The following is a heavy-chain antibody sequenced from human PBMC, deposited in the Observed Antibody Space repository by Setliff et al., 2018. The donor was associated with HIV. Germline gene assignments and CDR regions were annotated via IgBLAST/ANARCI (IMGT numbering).Heavy chain of an antibody. V-gene: IGHV4-28*06. Sequence: SETLSLTCAVSGYSISSSHWWGWIRQPPGKGLEWIGYIYYSGSTNYNPSLKSRATMSVDTSNNRFSLKLSSVTALDTAVYYCAKTVVGDSYALPNDGFDIWGQGTMVTVPS. CDR2: IYYSGST. D-gene: IGHD3-16*01. CDR3: AKTVVGDSYALPNDGFDI. J-gene: IGHJ3*02. CDR1: GYSISSSHW.